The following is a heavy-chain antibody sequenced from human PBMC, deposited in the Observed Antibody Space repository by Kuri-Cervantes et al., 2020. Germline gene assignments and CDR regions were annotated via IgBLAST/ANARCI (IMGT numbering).Heavy chain of an antibody. Sequence: GESLKISCAASGFTFSSYGMHWVRQAPGKGLEWVAVIWYDGSNKYYADSVKGRFTISRDNSKNTLYLQMSSLRVEDTAIYYCARGRGGDYWGQGTPVTVSS. J-gene: IGHJ4*02. CDR2: IWYDGSNK. V-gene: IGHV3-33*08. D-gene: IGHD3-16*01. CDR1: GFTFSSYG. CDR3: ARGRGGDY.